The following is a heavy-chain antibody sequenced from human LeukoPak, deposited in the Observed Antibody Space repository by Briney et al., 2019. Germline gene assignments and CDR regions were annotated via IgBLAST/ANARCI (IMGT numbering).Heavy chain of an antibody. Sequence: PGGSLRLSCAASGFIFSSYAMSWVRQAPGKGLEWVSTISGSGGSTYYAASVKGRFTISRDNAKNSLYLQMNSLRAEDTAVYYCARMRPEFDYWGQGTQVTVSS. D-gene: IGHD6-6*01. CDR2: ISGSGGST. J-gene: IGHJ4*02. CDR3: ARMRPEFDY. CDR1: GFIFSSYA. V-gene: IGHV3-23*01.